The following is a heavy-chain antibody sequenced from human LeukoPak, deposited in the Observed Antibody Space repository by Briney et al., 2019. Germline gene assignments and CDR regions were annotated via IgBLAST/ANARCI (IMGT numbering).Heavy chain of an antibody. CDR2: ISAYNGNT. CDR1: GYTFTSYG. J-gene: IGHJ4*02. D-gene: IGHD2-2*02. V-gene: IGHV1-18*01. Sequence: ASVKVSCKASGYTFTSYGISWVRQAPGQGLEWTGWISAYNGNTNYAQKLQGRVTMTTDTSTSTAYMELRSLRSDDTAVYYCARGRRYCSSTSCYTLLSWGQGTLVTVSS. CDR3: ARGRRYCSSTSCYTLLS.